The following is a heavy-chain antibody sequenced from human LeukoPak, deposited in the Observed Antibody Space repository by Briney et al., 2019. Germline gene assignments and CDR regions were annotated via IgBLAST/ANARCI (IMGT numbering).Heavy chain of an antibody. J-gene: IGHJ6*03. CDR1: GGTFSSYA. D-gene: IGHD3-10*01. CDR3: ARMSRWFGERYMDV. V-gene: IGHV1-69*05. Sequence: SVKVSCKASGGTFSSYAISWVRQAPGQGLEWMGGIIPIFGTANYAQKFQGRVTITRNTSISTAYMELSSLRSEDTAVYYCARMSRWFGERYMDVWGKGTTVTVSS. CDR2: IIPIFGTA.